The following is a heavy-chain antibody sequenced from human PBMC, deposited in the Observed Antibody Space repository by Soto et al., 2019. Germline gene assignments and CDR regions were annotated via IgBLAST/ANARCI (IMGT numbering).Heavy chain of an antibody. D-gene: IGHD3-10*01. J-gene: IGHJ4*02. CDR1: GGIFSTYA. CDR2: IIPIFGTP. Sequence: QVQLVQSGAEVKTPGSSVKVSCKASGGIFSTYAISWLRQAPGQGLELLGGIIPIFGTPNYAQRFKGRGTITADEATTTSYMEMSRMKSEDTADYYCARDRDVYDSGNYYNLIDCWGQGNLVSVSS. V-gene: IGHV1-69*01. CDR3: ARDRDVYDSGNYYNLIDC.